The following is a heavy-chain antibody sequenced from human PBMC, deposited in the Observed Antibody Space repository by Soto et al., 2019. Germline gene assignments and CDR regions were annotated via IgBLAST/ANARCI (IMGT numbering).Heavy chain of an antibody. Sequence: EVQLLESGGGLVQPGGSLRLSCAASGFTFSSYAMSWVRQAPGKGLEWVSAISGSGGSTYYADSVKGRFTISRDNSKITLYLQMNSLRAEDTAVYYYAKFLGYYYYYYYMDVWGKGTTVTVSS. CDR2: ISGSGGST. D-gene: IGHD3-10*01. J-gene: IGHJ6*03. CDR1: GFTFSSYA. V-gene: IGHV3-23*01. CDR3: AKFLGYYYYYYYMDV.